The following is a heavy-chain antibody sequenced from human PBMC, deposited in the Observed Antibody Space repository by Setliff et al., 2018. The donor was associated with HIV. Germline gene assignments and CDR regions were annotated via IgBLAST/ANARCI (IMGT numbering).Heavy chain of an antibody. V-gene: IGHV4-39*07. CDR2: IFYSGHT. D-gene: IGHD6-13*01. CDR3: ARGIAAAGR. CDR1: GGSISSSSYY. Sequence: KASGSLSLTCTVSGGSISSSSYYWGWIRQPPGKGLEWIGNIFYSGHTFYNPSLKSRVTISVDTSKNQFSLKLSSVTAADTAVYYCARGIAAAGRWGQGTLVTVSS. J-gene: IGHJ4*02.